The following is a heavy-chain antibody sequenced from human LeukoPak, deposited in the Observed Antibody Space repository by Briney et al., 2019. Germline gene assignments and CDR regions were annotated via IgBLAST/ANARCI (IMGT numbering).Heavy chain of an antibody. J-gene: IGHJ4*02. CDR2: MYYSGST. CDR1: GGSISSYY. V-gene: IGHV4-59*01. CDR3: ARAWATDYFGY. D-gene: IGHD3-16*01. Sequence: QPSETLSLTCTVSGGSISSYYWSWIRQPPGKGLEWIGHMYYSGSTNHNPSLKSRVTISVDTSKNQFSLKLSSVTAADTAVYYCARAWATDYFGYWGQGTLVTVSS.